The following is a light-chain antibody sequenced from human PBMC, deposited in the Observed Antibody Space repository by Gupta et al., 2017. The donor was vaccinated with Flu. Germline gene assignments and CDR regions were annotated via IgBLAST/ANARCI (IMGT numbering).Light chain of an antibody. CDR1: QGISNW. J-gene: IGKJ4*01. CDR2: DAS. Sequence: VTITCRASQGISNWLAWYQQRPGKAPNLLIYDASNLQSGVPSRFSGSRSGTEFSLTISRLQPEDFATYYCQQTNSFPLTFGGGTKVEIK. CDR3: QQTNSFPLT. V-gene: IGKV1-12*01.